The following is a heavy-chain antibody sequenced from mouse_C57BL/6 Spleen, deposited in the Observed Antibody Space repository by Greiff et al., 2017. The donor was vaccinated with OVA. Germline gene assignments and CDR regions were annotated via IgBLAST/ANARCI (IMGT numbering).Heavy chain of an antibody. D-gene: IGHD2-4*01. CDR3: ARWDYDGEDY. J-gene: IGHJ4*01. CDR1: GYTFTDYY. V-gene: IGHV1-26*01. CDR2: INPNNGGT. Sequence: EVQLQQSGPELVKPGASVKISCKASGYTFTDYYMNWVKQSHGKSLEWIGDINPNNGGTSYNQKFKGKATLTVDKSSSTAYMELRSLTSEDSAVYYCARWDYDGEDYWGQGTSVTVSS.